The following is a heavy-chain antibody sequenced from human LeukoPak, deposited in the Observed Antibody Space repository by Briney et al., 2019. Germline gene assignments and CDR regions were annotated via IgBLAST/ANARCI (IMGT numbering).Heavy chain of an antibody. Sequence: ASVKVSCKASGFTFSNYYIHWVRQSPGQGLEWMGKLNPSGGGTRYAQKFQGRVTMTRDMSANTVDMELSSLRSEDTATYYCASSIVARLDCWGQGTRVTVTS. CDR2: LNPSGGGT. D-gene: IGHD6-6*01. CDR3: ASSIVARLDC. CDR1: GFTFSNYY. J-gene: IGHJ4*02. V-gene: IGHV1-46*01.